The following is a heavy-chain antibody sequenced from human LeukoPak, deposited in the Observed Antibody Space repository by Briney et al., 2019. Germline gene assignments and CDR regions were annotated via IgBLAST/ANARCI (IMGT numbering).Heavy chain of an antibody. D-gene: IGHD5-12*01. CDR1: GGSISSYY. Sequence: SETLSLTCTVSGGSISSYYWSWIRQPPGKGLEWIGYIYYSGSTNYNPSLKSRVTIPVDTSKNQFSLKLSSVTAADASVYYCARLRYSGYDALDYWGQGTLVTVSS. J-gene: IGHJ4*02. V-gene: IGHV4-59*08. CDR2: IYYSGST. CDR3: ARLRYSGYDALDY.